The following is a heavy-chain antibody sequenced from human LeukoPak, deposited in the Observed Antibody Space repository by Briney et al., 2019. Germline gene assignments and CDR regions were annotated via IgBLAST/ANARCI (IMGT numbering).Heavy chain of an antibody. CDR2: IYPDDSDT. CDR1: GYSFTSYW. D-gene: IGHD3-10*01. Sequence: NLGESLKISCKGSGYSFTSYWIGWVRQMPGKGLEWMGIIYPDDSDTRFSPSFQGQVTISADKSISTAYLQWSSLKASDTAMYYCATSYGSGSYNFHYWGRGTLVTVSS. CDR3: ATSYGSGSYNFHY. J-gene: IGHJ4*02. V-gene: IGHV5-51*01.